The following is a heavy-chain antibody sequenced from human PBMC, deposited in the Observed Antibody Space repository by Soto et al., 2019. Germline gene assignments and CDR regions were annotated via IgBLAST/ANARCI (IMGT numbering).Heavy chain of an antibody. CDR3: AHRPRRYSYHFDS. CDR2: IYWDDDE. Sequence: QITLKESGPTLVKPTQTLTLTCTFSGFSLTTRGVGVGWIRQPPGKALEWLALIYWDDDEGYSPSLKSRPTIAKDTSKTQVLLTMTNMYPVDTATYYCAHRPRRYSYHFDSWGQGTLVTVSS. D-gene: IGHD5-18*01. V-gene: IGHV2-5*02. CDR1: GFSLTTRGVG. J-gene: IGHJ4*02.